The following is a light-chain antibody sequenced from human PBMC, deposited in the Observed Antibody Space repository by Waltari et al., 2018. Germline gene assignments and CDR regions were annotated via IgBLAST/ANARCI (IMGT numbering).Light chain of an antibody. CDR3: QQRSDWPHSIT. Sequence: EILLTQSPATLSLSPGERATLSCRASQSVSSYLAWYQQKSGQAPRLLIYDASNRATDIPARFSGSGSGTDFTFTISSLEPDDVAVYYCQQRSDWPHSITFGQGTRLEIK. CDR1: QSVSSY. V-gene: IGKV3-11*01. J-gene: IGKJ5*01. CDR2: DAS.